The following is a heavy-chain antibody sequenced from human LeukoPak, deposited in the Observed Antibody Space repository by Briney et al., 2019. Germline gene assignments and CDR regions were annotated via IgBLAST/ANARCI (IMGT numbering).Heavy chain of an antibody. CDR3: ARDATVVTPTWFDP. V-gene: IGHV3-20*04. Sequence: PGGSLRLSCAASGFTFDDYGMSWVRQAPGKGLESVSGINWNGGSTGYADSVKGRFTISRDNAKNSLYLQMNSLRAEDTALYYCARDATVVTPTWFDPWGQGTLVTVSS. CDR1: GFTFDDYG. J-gene: IGHJ5*02. D-gene: IGHD4-23*01. CDR2: INWNGGST.